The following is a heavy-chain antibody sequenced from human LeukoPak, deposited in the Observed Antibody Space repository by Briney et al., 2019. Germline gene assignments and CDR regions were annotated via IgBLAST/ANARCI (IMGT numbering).Heavy chain of an antibody. CDR1: GFTFSTYA. CDR3: AKDGYNYDSSGHFDY. J-gene: IGHJ4*02. V-gene: IGHV3-23*01. CDR2: ISGSGGAT. Sequence: GGSLRLSCAASGFTFSTYAMHWVRQPPGKGLEWVSAISGSGGATYHADADSVKGRFIISRDDSTNTLYLQINSLRVEDTAVYYCAKDGYNYDSSGHFDYWGQATLVTVSS. D-gene: IGHD3-22*01.